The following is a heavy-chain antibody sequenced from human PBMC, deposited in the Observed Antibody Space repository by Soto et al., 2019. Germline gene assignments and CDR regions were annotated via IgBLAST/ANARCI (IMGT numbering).Heavy chain of an antibody. CDR3: ASGEYSGYDFSDY. CDR2: IIPIFGTA. V-gene: IGHV1-69*13. J-gene: IGHJ4*02. CDR1: GGTFSSYA. D-gene: IGHD5-12*01. Sequence: SVKVSCTASGGTFSSYAISWVRQAPGQGLEWMGGIIPIFGTANYAQKFQGRVTITADESTSTAYMELSSLRSEDTAVYYCASGEYSGYDFSDYWGQGTLVTAPQ.